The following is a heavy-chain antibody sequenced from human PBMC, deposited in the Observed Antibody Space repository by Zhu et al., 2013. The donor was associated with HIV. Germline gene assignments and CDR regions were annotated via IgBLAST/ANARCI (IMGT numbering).Heavy chain of an antibody. J-gene: IGHJ3*02. Sequence: VQLVQSGAEVKKPGSSVKVSCKASGGTFSSYAISWVRQAPGQGLEWMGGIIPIFGTANYAQKFQGRVTITADKSTSTAYMELSSLRSEDTAVYYCARDRSDIVVVVATHAFDIWAKGQWSPSLQ. CDR3: ARDRSDIVVVVATHAFDI. D-gene: IGHD2-15*01. CDR2: IIPIFGTA. V-gene: IGHV1-69*06. CDR1: GGTFSSYA.